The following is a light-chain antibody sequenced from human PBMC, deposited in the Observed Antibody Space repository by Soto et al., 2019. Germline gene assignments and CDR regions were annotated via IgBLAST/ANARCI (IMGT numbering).Light chain of an antibody. V-gene: IGLV1-51*01. CDR1: SSNIGINY. J-gene: IGLJ1*01. CDR2: DND. Sequence: APGAEVPIFKNKRSSNIGINYVSWYQQLPGTAPKLLIYDNDKRPSGIPDRFSGSKSGTSATLGITGLQTGDEADYYCGTWERSLSSYVFGPGTKVTVL. CDR3: GTWERSLSSYV.